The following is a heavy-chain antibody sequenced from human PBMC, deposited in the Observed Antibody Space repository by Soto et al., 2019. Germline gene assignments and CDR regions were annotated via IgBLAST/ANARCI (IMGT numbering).Heavy chain of an antibody. CDR1: GGSFSGYY. D-gene: IGHD3-3*01. J-gene: IGHJ6*03. CDR3: ARGALKITIFGVVKGLGYMDV. Sequence: SETLSLTCAVYGGSFSGYYWSWIRQPPWKGLEWIGEINHSGSTNYNPSLKSRVTISVDTSKNQFSLKLSSVTAADTAVYYCARGALKITIFGVVKGLGYMDVWGKGTTVTVSS. CDR2: INHSGST. V-gene: IGHV4-34*01.